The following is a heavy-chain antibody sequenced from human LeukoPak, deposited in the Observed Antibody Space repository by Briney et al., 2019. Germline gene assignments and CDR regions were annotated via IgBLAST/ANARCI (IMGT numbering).Heavy chain of an antibody. D-gene: IGHD5-18*01. V-gene: IGHV3-7*03. CDR3: ARPHSGYSYGSNY. CDR1: GFTFSSYW. J-gene: IGHJ4*02. Sequence: GGSLRLSCAASGFTFSSYWMSWVRQALGKGLEWVANIKQDGSEKYYVDSVKGRFTISRDNAKNSLYLQMNSLRAEDTAVYYCARPHSGYSYGSNYWGQGTLVTVSS. CDR2: IKQDGSEK.